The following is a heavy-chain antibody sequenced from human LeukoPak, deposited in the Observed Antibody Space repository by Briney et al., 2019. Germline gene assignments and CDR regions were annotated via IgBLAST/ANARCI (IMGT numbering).Heavy chain of an antibody. D-gene: IGHD6-13*01. J-gene: IGHJ6*02. Sequence: ASETLSLTCTVSGGSINSYYWSWIRQPAGKGLEWIGRIYTSGSTNYNPSLKSRVTMSVDTSKNQFSLKLSSVTAADTAVYYCARSIAAAGTPNYYYYYGMDVWGQGTTVAVSS. V-gene: IGHV4-4*07. CDR3: ARSIAAAGTPNYYYYYGMDV. CDR2: IYTSGST. CDR1: GGSINSYY.